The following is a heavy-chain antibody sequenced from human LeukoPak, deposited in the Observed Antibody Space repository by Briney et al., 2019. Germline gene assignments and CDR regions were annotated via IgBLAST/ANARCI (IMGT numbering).Heavy chain of an antibody. J-gene: IGHJ4*02. Sequence: PGGSLRLSCAASGLTFSSYSMNWVRQAPGKGLEWVSSISSSSIYIYYADSVKGRFTISRDNAKNSLYLQMNSLRAEDTAVYYCAKGTDYGDYGYFDYWGQGTLVTVSS. D-gene: IGHD4-17*01. CDR2: ISSSSIYI. V-gene: IGHV3-21*04. CDR1: GLTFSSYS. CDR3: AKGTDYGDYGYFDY.